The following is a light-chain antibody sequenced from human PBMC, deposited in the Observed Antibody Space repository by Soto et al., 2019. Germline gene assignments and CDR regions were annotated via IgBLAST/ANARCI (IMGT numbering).Light chain of an antibody. J-gene: IGKJ2*01. CDR1: QNINAW. Sequence: DIQMTQSPSTLSASVGDRVTITCRASQNINAWLAWYQQKPGKAPKLLISDASNLESGVSSRFSGSGYGTEFTLTISSLQPDDFATYYCQQFHTYYTFGHGTKLEIK. CDR2: DAS. CDR3: QQFHTYYT. V-gene: IGKV1-5*01.